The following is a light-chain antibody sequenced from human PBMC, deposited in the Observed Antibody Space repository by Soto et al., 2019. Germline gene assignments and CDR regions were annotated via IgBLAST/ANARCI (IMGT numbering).Light chain of an antibody. J-gene: IGLJ2*01. Sequence: QSVLTQPPSASGSPGQSVTISCTGTSSDVGSYNYVSWYQQHPGKAPKLIISEVSKRPSGVPDRISGSKSGNTASLTVSGRQAEDEADYYCSSYAGSNNHVIFGGGTKVTVL. CDR2: EVS. CDR3: SSYAGSNNHVI. CDR1: SSDVGSYNY. V-gene: IGLV2-8*01.